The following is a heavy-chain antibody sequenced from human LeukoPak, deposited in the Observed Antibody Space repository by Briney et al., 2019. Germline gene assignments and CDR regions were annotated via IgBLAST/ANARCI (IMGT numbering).Heavy chain of an antibody. Sequence: PGGSLRLSCVVSGFTVSNNYMSWVRQAPRKGLEWVSLIYSGGSTYYADSVKGRFTISRDNSKNTVYLQMNSLKTEDTAVYYCTSETNYYDSSGYYSPFDYWGQGTLVTVSS. CDR1: GFTVSNNY. J-gene: IGHJ4*02. V-gene: IGHV3-53*01. D-gene: IGHD3-22*01. CDR3: TSETNYYDSSGYYSPFDY. CDR2: IYSGGST.